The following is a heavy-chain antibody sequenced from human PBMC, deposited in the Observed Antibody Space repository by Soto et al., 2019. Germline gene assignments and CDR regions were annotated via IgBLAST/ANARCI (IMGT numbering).Heavy chain of an antibody. J-gene: IGHJ4*02. V-gene: IGHV3-73*01. CDR3: TTQEIVGATGY. Sequence: PGGSLRLSCAASGFTFSGSAMHWVRQASGKGLEWVGRIRSKPNNHATTYGASVKGRFIISRDDSKNTTYLQMNSLKTEDTAIYYCTTQEIVGATGYWGEGTLVTVS. CDR1: GFTFSGSA. CDR2: IRSKPNNHAT. D-gene: IGHD1-26*01.